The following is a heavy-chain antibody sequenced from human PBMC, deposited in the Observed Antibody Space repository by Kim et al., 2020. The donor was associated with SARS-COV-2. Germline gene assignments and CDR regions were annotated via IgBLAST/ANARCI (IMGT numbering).Heavy chain of an antibody. D-gene: IGHD1-26*01. CDR3: GGSSGSYRVLDYGMDV. V-gene: IGHV1-69*13. J-gene: IGHJ6*02. CDR2: IIPIFGTA. CDR1: GGTFSSYA. Sequence: SVKVSCKASGGTFSSYAISWVRQAPGQGLEWMGGIIPIFGTANYAQKFQGRVTITADESTSTAYMELSSLRSEDTAVYYCGGSSGSYRVLDYGMDVWGQGTTVTVSS.